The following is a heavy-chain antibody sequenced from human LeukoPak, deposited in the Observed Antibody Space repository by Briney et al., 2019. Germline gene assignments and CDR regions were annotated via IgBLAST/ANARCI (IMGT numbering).Heavy chain of an antibody. CDR1: GDSVSSKSTA. D-gene: IGHD3-10*01. CDR3: AGTSKGALGY. V-gene: IGHV6-1*01. CDR2: TYYRSKWYN. J-gene: IGHJ4*02. Sequence: SQTLSLTCAISGDSVSSKSTAWNWIRQSPSRGLEWLGRTYYRSKWYNDYAVSVKSRITINPDTSKNPFSLQLNSMTPEDTAVYYCAGTSKGALGYWGQGTLVTVSS.